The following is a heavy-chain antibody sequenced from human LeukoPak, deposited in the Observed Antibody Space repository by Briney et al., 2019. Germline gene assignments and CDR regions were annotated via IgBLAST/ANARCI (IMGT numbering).Heavy chain of an antibody. CDR2: ISSSGSTI. J-gene: IGHJ4*02. Sequence: GGSLRLSCAASGFTFSDYYMSWIRQAPGKGLEWVSYISSSGSTIYYADSVKGRSTISRDNAKNSLYLQMNSLRAEDTAVYYCARDWDYGSGSYYNGYFDYWGQGTLVTVSS. CDR3: ARDWDYGSGSYYNGYFDY. V-gene: IGHV3-11*01. D-gene: IGHD3-10*01. CDR1: GFTFSDYY.